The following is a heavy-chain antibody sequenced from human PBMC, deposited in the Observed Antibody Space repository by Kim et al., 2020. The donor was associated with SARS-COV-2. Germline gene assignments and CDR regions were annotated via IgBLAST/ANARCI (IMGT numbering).Heavy chain of an antibody. CDR2: INAGNGNT. CDR1: GYTFTSYA. D-gene: IGHD3-10*01. J-gene: IGHJ4*02. V-gene: IGHV1-3*01. Sequence: ASVKVSCKASGYTFTSYAMHWVRQAPGQRLEWMGWINAGNGNTKYSQKFQGRVTITRDTSASTAYMELSSLRSEDTAVYYCARDQITMVRGINRDWGQGTLVTVSS. CDR3: ARDQITMVRGINRD.